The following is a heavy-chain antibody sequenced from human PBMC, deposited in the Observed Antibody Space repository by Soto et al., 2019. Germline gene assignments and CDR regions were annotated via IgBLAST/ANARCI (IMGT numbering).Heavy chain of an antibody. D-gene: IGHD2-15*01. CDR1: GFTFSSYD. CDR2: INVAGHT. Sequence: GSLRLSFAASGFTFSSYDIHWVLPAPGQGLQWVANINVAGHTYYPVSVKGRFTISRENAKNTLYLQMNSLRAEDTAVYYCARPLVAATPYFDYWGQGTLVTVSS. J-gene: IGHJ4*02. CDR3: ARPLVAATPYFDY. V-gene: IGHV3-13*01.